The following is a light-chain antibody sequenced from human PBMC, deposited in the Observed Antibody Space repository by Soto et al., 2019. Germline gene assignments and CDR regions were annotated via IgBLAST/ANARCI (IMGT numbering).Light chain of an antibody. Sequence: EIVLTQSPGTLSLSPGERATLSCRASQRVSSSYLDWYQQKPGQAPRLLIYGASSRATGIPDRFSGSGSGTDFTLTISRLEPEDFAVYYCQQYGSSPLTFGGGTKGEIK. V-gene: IGKV3-20*01. CDR3: QQYGSSPLT. CDR2: GAS. J-gene: IGKJ4*01. CDR1: QRVSSSY.